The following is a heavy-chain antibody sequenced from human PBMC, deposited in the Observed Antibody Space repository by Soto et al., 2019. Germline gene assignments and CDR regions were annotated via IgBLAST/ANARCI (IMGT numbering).Heavy chain of an antibody. CDR2: INHRGNT. CDR3: ASAKAWRSEF. Sequence: QVQLQQWGAGLLKPSETLSLTCAVYGGSFRDYYWSWVRQPPGEGLEWIGEINHRGNTNYNPSLKSRVTLSVDTPKNQFSLKLSSVTAADTAVYFCASAKAWRSEFWGQGTLVTVSS. V-gene: IGHV4-34*02. CDR1: GGSFRDYY. J-gene: IGHJ4*02. D-gene: IGHD3-10*01.